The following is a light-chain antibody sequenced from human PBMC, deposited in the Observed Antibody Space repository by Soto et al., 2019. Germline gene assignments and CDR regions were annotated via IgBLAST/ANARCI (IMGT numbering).Light chain of an antibody. Sequence: DIQMTQSPSTLSASVGDRVTITFRASQSISRWLAWYQQKPGKAPKILISDASILENGVPSRFSGTGSGTEFTLTISSLQPDDFATYFCQQYNSFSLITFGQGTRLEIK. CDR2: DAS. CDR3: QQYNSFSLIT. CDR1: QSISRW. J-gene: IGKJ5*01. V-gene: IGKV1-5*01.